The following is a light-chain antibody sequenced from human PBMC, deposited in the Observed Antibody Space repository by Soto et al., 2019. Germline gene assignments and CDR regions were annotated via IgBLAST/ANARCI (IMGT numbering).Light chain of an antibody. CDR2: DAS. Sequence: EMVLPQSPAKLSASAWERANLSCNASHSVSSYFAWYQQKPGQAPRLLIYDASNRPTDIPARFSGSGSGTDFTLTISSLEPEDLAVYYCQQRSNWPLTVGQGTRLEIK. CDR3: QQRSNWPLT. J-gene: IGKJ5*01. V-gene: IGKV3-11*01. CDR1: HSVSSY.